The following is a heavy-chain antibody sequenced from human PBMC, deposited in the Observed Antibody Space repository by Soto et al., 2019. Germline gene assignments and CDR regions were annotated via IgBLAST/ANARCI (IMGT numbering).Heavy chain of an antibody. D-gene: IGHD4-17*01. CDR1: GYTFTSYD. CDR2: MNPNSGNT. CDR3: ARGRSYDYGDLSFDY. Sequence: QVQLVQSGAEVKKPGASVKVSCKASGYTFTSYDINWVRQATGQGLEWMGWMNPNSGNTGYAQKFQGRVTMTRNTSISTAYMGLSSLRSEHTAGYYCARGRSYDYGDLSFDYWGQGTLVTVSS. J-gene: IGHJ4*02. V-gene: IGHV1-8*01.